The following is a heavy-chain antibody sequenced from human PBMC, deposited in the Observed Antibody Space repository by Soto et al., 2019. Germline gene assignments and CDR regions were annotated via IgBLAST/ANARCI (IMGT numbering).Heavy chain of an antibody. CDR3: VRRRILDPNWFDP. Sequence: SETLSLTCTVSGGSISSYYWSWIRQPPGKGLEWIGYIYYSGSTNYNPSLKSRVTISVDTSKNQFSLKLSSVTAADTAVYYCVRRRILDPNWFDPWGQGTLVTVSS. CDR2: IYYSGST. J-gene: IGHJ5*02. D-gene: IGHD2-15*01. V-gene: IGHV4-59*01. CDR1: GGSISSYY.